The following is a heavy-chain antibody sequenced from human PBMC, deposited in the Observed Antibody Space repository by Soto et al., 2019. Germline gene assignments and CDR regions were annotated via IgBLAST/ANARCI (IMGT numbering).Heavy chain of an antibody. V-gene: IGHV3-30*03. D-gene: IGHD3-9*01. CDR3: APDCDILTGYSSAHFDY. J-gene: IGHJ4*02. CDR1: GFTFSSYG. CDR2: ISYDGSNK. Sequence: QVHLVESGGGVVQPGRSLRLSCAASGFTFSSYGMHWVRQAPGKGLEWLAVISYDGSNKYYADSVKGRFTISRDTSKKTLYLQMSSLRAEDTAVYYCAPDCDILTGYSSAHFDYWGQGTLVTVSS.